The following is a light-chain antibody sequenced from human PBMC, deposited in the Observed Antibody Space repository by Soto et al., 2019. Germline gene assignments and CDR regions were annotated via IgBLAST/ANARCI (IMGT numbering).Light chain of an antibody. Sequence: QSALTQPRSVSGSPEQSVSISCTGTSSDVGGYNYVSWYQQHPGKAPKFMIYDVSYRPSGVPDRFSGSKSGNTASLTISGLQAEDEADYYCCSYAGTYWVFGGGTKLTVL. CDR1: SSDVGGYNY. J-gene: IGLJ3*02. CDR2: DVS. CDR3: CSYAGTYWV. V-gene: IGLV2-11*01.